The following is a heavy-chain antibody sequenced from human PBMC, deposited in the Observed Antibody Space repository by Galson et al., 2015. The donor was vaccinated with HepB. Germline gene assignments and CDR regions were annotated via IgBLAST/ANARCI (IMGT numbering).Heavy chain of an antibody. J-gene: IGHJ6*03. CDR3: TTDPVRAAAAFYYYYMDV. D-gene: IGHD6-13*01. V-gene: IGHV3-15*01. Sequence: SLRLSCATSGFTFSNAWMSWVRQAPGKGLEWVGRIKSKTDGGTTDYAAPVKGRFTISRDDSKNTLYLQMNSLKTEDTAVYYCTTDPVRAAAAFYYYYMDVWGKGTTVTVSS. CDR2: IKSKTDGGTT. CDR1: GFTFSNAW.